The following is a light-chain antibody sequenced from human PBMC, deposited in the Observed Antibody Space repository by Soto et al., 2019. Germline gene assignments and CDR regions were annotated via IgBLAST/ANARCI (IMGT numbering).Light chain of an antibody. Sequence: QSFLTQPASVSGSAGQSISISCTGTISDFGGYNYVSWYQQHPGKTPKLLIYEVTNRPSGVSSRFSASKSGNTASLTISGLQAEDEADYYCTSYTDTSVYVFGTGTKVTVL. CDR3: TSYTDTSVYV. CDR2: EVT. J-gene: IGLJ1*01. CDR1: ISDFGGYNY. V-gene: IGLV2-14*01.